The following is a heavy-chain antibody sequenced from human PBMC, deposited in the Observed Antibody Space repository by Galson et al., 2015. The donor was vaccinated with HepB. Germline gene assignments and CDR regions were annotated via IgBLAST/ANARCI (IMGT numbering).Heavy chain of an antibody. D-gene: IGHD3-22*01. J-gene: IGHJ4*02. Sequence: SVKVSCKASGYTFTGYYIHWVRQAPGQGLEWMGRINPNSGGTNYAQKFRGRVTMTRDTSISTAYMELSRLRSDDTAMYYCARAYYDSSVYYGHWGQGTLVTVSS. CDR2: INPNSGGT. CDR3: ARAYYDSSVYYGH. V-gene: IGHV1-2*06. CDR1: GYTFTGYY.